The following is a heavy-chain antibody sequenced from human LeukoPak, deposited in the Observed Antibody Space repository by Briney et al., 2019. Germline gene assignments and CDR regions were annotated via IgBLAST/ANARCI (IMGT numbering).Heavy chain of an antibody. J-gene: IGHJ4*02. CDR2: ISSSGSTI. D-gene: IGHD5-12*01. Sequence: PGGSLRLSCAASGFTFSSYGMSWVRQAPGKGLEWVSYISSSGSTIYYADSVKGRFTISRDNAKNSLYLQMNSLRAEDTAVYYCARVEASGYDYGAFDYWGQGTLVTVSS. CDR3: ARVEASGYDYGAFDY. CDR1: GFTFSSYG. V-gene: IGHV3-48*04.